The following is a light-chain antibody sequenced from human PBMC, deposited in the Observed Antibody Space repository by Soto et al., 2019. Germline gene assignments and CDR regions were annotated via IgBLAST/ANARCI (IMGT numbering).Light chain of an antibody. Sequence: EIVLTQSPATPSLPLGERATLSCAASHSVGSFLFWYQQKSGQAPRPLIYDASSRATGVPARFSGSGSGTDFTLTISSLEPEDIAVYSCQQYNNWPWTFGQGTKVDIK. V-gene: IGKV3-11*01. CDR3: QQYNNWPWT. CDR1: HSVGSF. CDR2: DAS. J-gene: IGKJ1*01.